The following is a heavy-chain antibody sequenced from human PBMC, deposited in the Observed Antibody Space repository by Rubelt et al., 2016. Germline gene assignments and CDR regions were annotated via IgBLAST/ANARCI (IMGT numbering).Heavy chain of an antibody. CDR3: ARDDAFDI. CDR1: VFTFSSYW. CDR2: IKQDGSAK. J-gene: IGHJ3*02. V-gene: IGHV3-7*01. Sequence: EVQLVESGGVLVQPGGSLRLSCAASVFTFSSYWMSWVRQAPGKGLEWVANIKQDGSAKYYVDSVTGRFTISRDNAKNAQYRQRKSLRAEDTAVYYCARDDAFDIWGQGTMVTVSS.